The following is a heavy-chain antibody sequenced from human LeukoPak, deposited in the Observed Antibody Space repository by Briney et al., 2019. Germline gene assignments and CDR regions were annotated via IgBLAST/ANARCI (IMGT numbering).Heavy chain of an antibody. CDR2: IITVSETT. D-gene: IGHD6-19*01. Sequence: SVKVSCKASGGTFSDYVITWVRQAPGQGLEWMGGIITVSETTNYAQKFQGRVTFTADESTTIAYMELSSLRSEDTAVYYCARGGRYSSAWFFDLWGQGTLVTVSS. CDR1: GGTFSDYV. J-gene: IGHJ4*02. V-gene: IGHV1-69*01. CDR3: ARGGRYSSAWFFDL.